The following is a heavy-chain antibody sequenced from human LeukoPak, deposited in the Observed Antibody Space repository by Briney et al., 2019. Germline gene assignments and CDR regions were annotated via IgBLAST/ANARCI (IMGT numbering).Heavy chain of an antibody. Sequence: GGSLRLSCAASGFTFSNAMGWVRQAPGKGLEWVAVISYDGSNKYYADSVKGRFTISRDNSKNTLHLQMNSLRTEDTAVYYCARPYGGYVDYYFDYWGQGTLVTVSS. CDR2: ISYDGSNK. D-gene: IGHD5-12*01. CDR3: ARPYGGYVDYYFDY. V-gene: IGHV3-30-3*01. CDR1: GFTFSNA. J-gene: IGHJ4*02.